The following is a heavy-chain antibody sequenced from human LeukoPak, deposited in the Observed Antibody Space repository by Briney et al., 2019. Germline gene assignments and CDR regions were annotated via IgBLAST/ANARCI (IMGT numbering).Heavy chain of an antibody. CDR1: GFTFGDYA. V-gene: IGHV3-49*04. CDR2: IRSKAYGGAT. Sequence: PGGSLRLSCTASGFTFGDYAMSWVRQAPGKGLEWVGFIRSKAYGGATEYAASVKGRFTISRGDSKSIAYLQMNSLKTEDTAVYYCTRAVDYYGQNDAFDIWGQGTMVTVSS. J-gene: IGHJ3*02. D-gene: IGHD3-10*01. CDR3: TRAVDYYGQNDAFDI.